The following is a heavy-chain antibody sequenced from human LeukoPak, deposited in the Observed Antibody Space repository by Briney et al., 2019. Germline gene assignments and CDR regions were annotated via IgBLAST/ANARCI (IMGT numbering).Heavy chain of an antibody. D-gene: IGHD3-22*01. CDR2: ISGSGGST. CDR1: GFTFSSCG. J-gene: IGHJ4*02. Sequence: GGSLRLSCAASGFTFSSCGMSWVRQAPGKGLEWVSAISGSGGSTYYADSVKGRFTISRDNSKNTLYLQMNSLRAEDTAVYYCARGNPLATYDSSGYSHWGQGTLVTVSS. CDR3: ARGNPLATYDSSGYSH. V-gene: IGHV3-23*01.